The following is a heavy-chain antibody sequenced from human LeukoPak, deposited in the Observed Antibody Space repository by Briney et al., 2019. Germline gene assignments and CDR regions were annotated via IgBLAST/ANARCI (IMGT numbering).Heavy chain of an antibody. Sequence: GGSLRLSCAASGFTFSSYSMNWVRQAPGKGPEWVSSISSSSSYIYYADSVKGRFTISRDNAKNSLYLQMNSLRAEDTAVYYGAEAYYVGYSYGRNHYWYFDLWGRGTLVTVSS. CDR3: AEAYYVGYSYGRNHYWYFDL. CDR1: GFTFSSYS. CDR2: ISSSSSYI. J-gene: IGHJ2*01. V-gene: IGHV3-21*01. D-gene: IGHD5-18*01.